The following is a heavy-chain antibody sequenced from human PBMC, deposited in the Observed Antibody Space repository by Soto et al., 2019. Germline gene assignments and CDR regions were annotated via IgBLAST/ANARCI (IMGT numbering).Heavy chain of an antibody. D-gene: IGHD2-15*01. CDR3: ARDRSEGSCYYDY. CDR2: TYNSGST. V-gene: IGHV4-31*03. J-gene: IGHJ4*02. Sequence: QVQLHESGPGLVKPSQTLSLTCTVSVGSISSGEYYWTWIRQHPVKCLEWIGYTYNSGSTYYNTPIKSRVTISIDTTKNKVSMKLSSVTATDTDVYYWARDRSEGSCYYDYWSQGTQGIGSS. CDR1: VGSISSGEYY.